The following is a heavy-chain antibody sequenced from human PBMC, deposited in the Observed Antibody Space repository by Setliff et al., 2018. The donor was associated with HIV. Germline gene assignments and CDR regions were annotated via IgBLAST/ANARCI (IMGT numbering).Heavy chain of an antibody. D-gene: IGHD3-22*01. Sequence: SETLSLTCTVSNDSINYQYWAWIRQPPGKGLEWVGSIYYSGNTNYNPSLKSRVTISVDTSKNKLSLKVTSVTAADTAVYYCARAPSTMIVVVNHLPLAAFALWGQGTMVTVSS. CDR3: ARAPSTMIVVVNHLPLAAFAL. J-gene: IGHJ3*01. V-gene: IGHV4-59*11. CDR2: IYYSGNT. CDR1: NDSINYQY.